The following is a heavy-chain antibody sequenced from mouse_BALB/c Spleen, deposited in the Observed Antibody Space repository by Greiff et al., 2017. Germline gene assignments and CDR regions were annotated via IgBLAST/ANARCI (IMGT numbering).Heavy chain of an antibody. Sequence: VQLQQSGAELVKPGASVKMSCKAFGYTFTTYPIEWMKQTHGKSLEWIGNFHPYNDDTKYNEKFKGKAKLTVDKSSSTAYMQLSSPTSEDSAVYYCARDGYYVGLYWYFDVWGAGTTVTVSS. CDR1: GYTFTTYP. D-gene: IGHD2-3*01. V-gene: IGHV1-47*01. CDR3: ARDGYYVGLYWYFDV. CDR2: FHPYNDDT. J-gene: IGHJ1*01.